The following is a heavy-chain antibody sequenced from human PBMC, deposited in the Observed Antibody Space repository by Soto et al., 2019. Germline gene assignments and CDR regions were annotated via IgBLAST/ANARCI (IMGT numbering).Heavy chain of an antibody. Sequence: ASVKVSCKASGYTFTSYDINWVRQATGQGLEWMGWMNPNSGNTGYAQKFQGRVTMTRNTSISTAYMGLSSLRSEDTAVYYCARVRRITFRGVIQYWGKGTLVTVSS. J-gene: IGHJ4*01. CDR3: ARVRRITFRGVIQY. V-gene: IGHV1-8*01. D-gene: IGHD3-16*02. CDR1: GYTFTSYD. CDR2: MNPNSGNT.